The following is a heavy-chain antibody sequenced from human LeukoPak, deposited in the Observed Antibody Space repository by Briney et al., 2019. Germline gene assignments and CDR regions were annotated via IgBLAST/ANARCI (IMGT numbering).Heavy chain of an antibody. Sequence: PGGSLRLSCAASGFSFSTYSMNWVRQAPGKGPEWVSSISSSSGDIYYGDSVKGRFTTSRDNAKNSLYLQMNNVRAEDTAVYFCAANTQSGYWGQGALVTVSS. V-gene: IGHV3-21*04. CDR1: GFSFSTYS. CDR3: AANTQSGY. J-gene: IGHJ4*02. D-gene: IGHD3-16*01. CDR2: ISSSSGDI.